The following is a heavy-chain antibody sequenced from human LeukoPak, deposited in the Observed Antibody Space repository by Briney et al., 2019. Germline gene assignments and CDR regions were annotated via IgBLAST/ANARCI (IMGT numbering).Heavy chain of an antibody. CDR3: ARWDTAYAFDI. J-gene: IGHJ3*02. Sequence: PGGSLRLSCAASGFTFSSYGMHWVRQAPGKRLEWVAVIWYDGSNKYYADSVKGRFTISRDNSKNTLYLQMNSLRAEDTAVYYCARWDTAYAFDIWGQGTMVTVSS. CDR1: GFTFSSYG. D-gene: IGHD5-18*01. CDR2: IWYDGSNK. V-gene: IGHV3-33*01.